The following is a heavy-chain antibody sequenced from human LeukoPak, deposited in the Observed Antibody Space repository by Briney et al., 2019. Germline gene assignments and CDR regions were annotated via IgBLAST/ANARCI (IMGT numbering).Heavy chain of an antibody. J-gene: IGHJ5*02. CDR1: GGSISTYY. CDR3: ARGLRSYDNSGYYWFDP. V-gene: IGHV4-59*01. Sequence: SETLSLTCTVSGGSISTYYWSWIRQPPGKGLEWIGYIYYSGSTNYSPSLKSRVTISVDTSKNQFSLKLNSVTAADTAVYYCARGLRSYDNSGYYWFDPWGQGTPVTVSS. D-gene: IGHD3-22*01. CDR2: IYYSGST.